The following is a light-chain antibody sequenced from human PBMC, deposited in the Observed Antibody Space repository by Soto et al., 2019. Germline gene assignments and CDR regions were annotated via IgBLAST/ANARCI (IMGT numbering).Light chain of an antibody. Sequence: QSALTQPDSVSGSPGQSITISCTGTSSDVGGYNYVSWYQQNPGKAPKLMIYDVNNRPSGVSYRFSGSKSGNTASLTISGLQAEDEADYYCSSYTSSSTRVFGTGTKVTVL. CDR2: DVN. V-gene: IGLV2-14*01. CDR3: SSYTSSSTRV. J-gene: IGLJ1*01. CDR1: SSDVGGYNY.